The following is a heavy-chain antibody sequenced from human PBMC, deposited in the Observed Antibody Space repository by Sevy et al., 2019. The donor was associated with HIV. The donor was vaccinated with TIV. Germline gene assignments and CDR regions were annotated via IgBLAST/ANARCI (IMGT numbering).Heavy chain of an antibody. CDR1: GFTFSSYA. V-gene: IGHV3-23*01. CDR3: AKDRIWELGDAFDI. CDR2: LSGNGGST. J-gene: IGHJ3*02. D-gene: IGHD1-7*01. Sequence: GGSLRLSCAASGFTFSSYAMSWVRQAPGEGLEWVSGLSGNGGSTNYADSVKGRFALSRDNSKNTLYLQMNNLRAEDTAIYFCAKDRIWELGDAFDIWGQGTMVTVSS.